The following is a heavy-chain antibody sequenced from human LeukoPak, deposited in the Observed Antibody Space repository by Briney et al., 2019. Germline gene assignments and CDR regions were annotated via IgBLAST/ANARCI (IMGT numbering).Heavy chain of an antibody. D-gene: IGHD4-11*01. CDR1: GFTFSSYS. V-gene: IGHV3-48*04. J-gene: IGHJ4*02. CDR2: ISSSSSTI. CDR3: ARVQEYSNGSY. Sequence: PGGSLRLSCAASGFTFSSYSMNWVRQAPGKGLEWVSYISSSSSTIYYADSVKGRFTISRDNAKNSLYLQMNSLRVEDTAMYYCARVQEYSNGSYWGQGILVTVSS.